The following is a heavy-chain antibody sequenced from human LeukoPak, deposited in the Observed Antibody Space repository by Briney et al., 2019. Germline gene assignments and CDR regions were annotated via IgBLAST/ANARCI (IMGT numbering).Heavy chain of an antibody. CDR1: GYTFTGYY. J-gene: IGHJ5*02. CDR2: INPNSGGT. CDR3: ARDGGSGYPDLNWFDP. V-gene: IGHV1-2*02. D-gene: IGHD3-22*01. Sequence: GASVKVSCKASGYTFTGYYMHWVRQAPGQGLEWMGWINPNSGGTNYAQKFQGRVTMTGDTSISTAYMELSRLRSDDTAVYYCARDGGSGYPDLNWFDPWGQGTLVTVSS.